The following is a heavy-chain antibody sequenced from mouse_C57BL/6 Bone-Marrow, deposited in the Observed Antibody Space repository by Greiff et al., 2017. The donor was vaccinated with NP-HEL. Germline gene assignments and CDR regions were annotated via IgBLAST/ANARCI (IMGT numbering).Heavy chain of an antibody. CDR3: ARSATIPTTWFAY. D-gene: IGHD2-1*01. J-gene: IGHJ3*01. CDR2: IYWDDDK. CDR1: GFSLSTSGMG. V-gene: IGHV8-12*01. Sequence: QVTLKESGPGILQSSQTLSLTCSFSGFSLSTSGMGVSWIRQPSGKGLEWLAHIYWDDDKRYNPSLKSRLTISKDTSRNQVFLKITSVDTADTATYYCARSATIPTTWFAYWGQGTLVTVSA.